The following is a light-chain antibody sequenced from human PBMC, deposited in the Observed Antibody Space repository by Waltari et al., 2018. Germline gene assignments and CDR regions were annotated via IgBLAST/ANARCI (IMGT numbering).Light chain of an antibody. CDR1: TRDVGRYNY. CDR2: EVT. V-gene: IGLV2-14*01. CDR3: SSYTSIKTPYVV. Sequence: VSGSPGQSITISCTGTTRDVGRYNYVSWYQCHPGKAPELIIYEVTNRPSGVSDRFSGSKSGNTASLSISGLQPEDEADYYCSSYTSIKTPYVVFGGGTKVTVL. J-gene: IGLJ2*01.